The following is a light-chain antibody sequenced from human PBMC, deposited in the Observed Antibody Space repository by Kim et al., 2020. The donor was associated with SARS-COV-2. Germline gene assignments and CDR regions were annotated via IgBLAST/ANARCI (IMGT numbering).Light chain of an antibody. CDR1: KLGDKY. J-gene: IGLJ1*01. V-gene: IGLV3-1*01. Sequence: SPGQTASITCSGDKLGDKYACWYQQKPGQSPVVVIYQDSKRPSGIPERFSGSNSGNTATLTISGTQAMDEADYYCQAWDSSTAYYVFGTGTKVTVL. CDR3: QAWDSSTAYYV. CDR2: QDS.